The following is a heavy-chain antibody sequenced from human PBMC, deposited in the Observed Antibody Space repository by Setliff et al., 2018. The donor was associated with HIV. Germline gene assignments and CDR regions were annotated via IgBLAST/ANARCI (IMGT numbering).Heavy chain of an antibody. Sequence: SETLSLTCAVYGGSLSGYYWSWVRQSLGRGLEWIGEINQSGNTNFNPSLKSRLIISVNTSKSQFSLKLTSVTAADTALYYCAREGGQGYSGSGSFYHRNFDLWGRGTLVTVSS. J-gene: IGHJ2*01. D-gene: IGHD3-10*01. CDR2: INQSGNT. CDR3: AREGGQGYSGSGSFYHRNFDL. V-gene: IGHV4-34*01. CDR1: GGSLSGYY.